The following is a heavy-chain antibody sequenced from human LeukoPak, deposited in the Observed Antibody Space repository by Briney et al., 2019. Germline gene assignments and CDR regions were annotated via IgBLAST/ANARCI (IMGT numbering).Heavy chain of an antibody. Sequence: PGGSLRLSRAASGFTFSTYAMTWVRQAPGRGLEWVARIKEDGSDTYYVDSVKGRFTISRDKAKKTVYLQMNSLRVEDTAVYYCAREWWYLDYWGQGTLVTVSS. D-gene: IGHD2-15*01. CDR2: IKEDGSDT. J-gene: IGHJ4*02. CDR3: AREWWYLDY. V-gene: IGHV3-7*05. CDR1: GFTFSTYA.